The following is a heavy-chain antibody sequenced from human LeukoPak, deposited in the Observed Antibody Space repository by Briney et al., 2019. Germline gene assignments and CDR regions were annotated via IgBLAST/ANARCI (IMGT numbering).Heavy chain of an antibody. D-gene: IGHD2-2*01. CDR3: ARGVVVPAATMTEFDY. CDR2: ISAYNGNT. J-gene: IGHJ4*02. CDR1: GYTFTSYG. Sequence: ASVKVSCKASGYTFTSYGISWVRQAPGQGLERMGWISAYNGNTNYAQKLQGRVTMTTDTSTSTAYMELRSLRSDDTAVYYCARGVVVPAATMTEFDYWGQGTLVTVSS. V-gene: IGHV1-18*01.